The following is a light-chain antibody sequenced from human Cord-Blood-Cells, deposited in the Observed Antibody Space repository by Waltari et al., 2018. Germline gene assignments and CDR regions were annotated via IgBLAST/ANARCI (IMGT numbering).Light chain of an antibody. J-gene: IGLJ3*02. CDR3: CSYAGSYTWV. CDR2: DVS. CDR1: SSDVGGYNY. V-gene: IGLV2-11*01. Sequence: QSALTQPRSVSGSPGQSVTISCTGTSSDVGGYNYVSWYQKHPGKAPKLMIYDVSKRPSGVSDRFSGSKSGNTASLTISGLQAEDEADYYCCSYAGSYTWVFGGGTKLTVL.